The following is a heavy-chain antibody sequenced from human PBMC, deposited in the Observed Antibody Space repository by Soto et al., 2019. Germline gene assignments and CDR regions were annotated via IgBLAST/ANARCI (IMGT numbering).Heavy chain of an antibody. V-gene: IGHV4-39*01. CDR3: STGRSDSGWYAAQF. D-gene: IGHD6-19*01. CDR1: NDSIRSGTYY. J-gene: IGHJ2*01. Sequence: SENLPLTCTVSNDSIRSGTYYWAWIRQPPGRGLEWIGSLSYLGTTDYNPSLKSRVTISKDASKSQFSLKLSSVTAADTAVYYCSTGRSDSGWYAAQFWGRCTL. CDR2: LSYLGTT.